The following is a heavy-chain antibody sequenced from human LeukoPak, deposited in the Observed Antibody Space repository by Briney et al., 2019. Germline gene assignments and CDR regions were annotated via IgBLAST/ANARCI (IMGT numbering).Heavy chain of an antibody. CDR1: GGGLSYY. J-gene: IGHJ4*02. CDR3: ARGLGTYYLNPFDY. V-gene: IGHV4-38-2*02. CDR2: IFHSGST. D-gene: IGHD3-10*01. Sequence: SETLSLTCTVSGGGLSYYWGWIRQPPGRGLEWIGSIFHSGSTYYSPSLRSRVTMSVDTSKNQFSLKLTSVTAADTAVYYCARGLGTYYLNPFDYWGQGTLVTVSS.